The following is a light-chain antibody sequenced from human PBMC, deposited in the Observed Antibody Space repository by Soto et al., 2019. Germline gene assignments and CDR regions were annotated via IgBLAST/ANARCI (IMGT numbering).Light chain of an antibody. J-gene: IGKJ1*01. Sequence: EIVLTQSPGTLSLSPGERATLSCRASQSVGSYLAWYQQKTGQAPRLLIYGASSRATNIPARFSGSGSGTDFTLTISRLEPEDFAVYYCQQYGSLPRTFGQGTKVEIK. V-gene: IGKV3-20*01. CDR1: QSVGSY. CDR2: GAS. CDR3: QQYGSLPRT.